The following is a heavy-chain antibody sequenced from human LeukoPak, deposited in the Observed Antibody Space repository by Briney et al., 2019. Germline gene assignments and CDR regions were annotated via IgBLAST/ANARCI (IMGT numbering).Heavy chain of an antibody. J-gene: IGHJ3*02. CDR2: IKQDGSEK. CDR3: AKTNVKYCSGGSCFDAFDI. Sequence: PGGSLRLSCVASGFTFSSRDWMTWVRQAPGKGLEWVANIKQDGSEKNYVDSVKGRFTISRDNAKNSVDLQMNSLRVEDTAVYYCAKTNVKYCSGGSCFDAFDIWGQGTMVTVSS. D-gene: IGHD2-15*01. V-gene: IGHV3-7*03. CDR1: GFTFSSRDW.